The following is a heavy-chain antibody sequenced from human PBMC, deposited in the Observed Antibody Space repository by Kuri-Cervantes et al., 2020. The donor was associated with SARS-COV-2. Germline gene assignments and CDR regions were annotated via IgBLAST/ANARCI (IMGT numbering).Heavy chain of an antibody. CDR2: ISYDGGNK. V-gene: IGHV3-30*04. Sequence: LKISCAASGFTFSSYAMHWVRQAPGKGLEWVAVISYDGGNKYYADSVKGRFTISRDNSKNTLYLQMNSLRAEDTAVYYCARDADTIFGVDEFFDYWGQGTLVTVSS. J-gene: IGHJ4*02. D-gene: IGHD3-3*01. CDR1: GFTFSSYA. CDR3: ARDADTIFGVDEFFDY.